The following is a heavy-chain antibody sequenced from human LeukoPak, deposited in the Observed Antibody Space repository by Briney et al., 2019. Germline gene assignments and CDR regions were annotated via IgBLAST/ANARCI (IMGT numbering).Heavy chain of an antibody. CDR2: IWYDGSNK. J-gene: IGHJ4*02. CDR3: ARGGIAAAGNQGDY. CDR1: GFTFSSYG. Sequence: GGSLRLSCAASGFTFSSYGMHWVRQAPGKGLEWVAVIWYDGSNKYYADSVKGRFTISRDNSKNTLYLQMNSLRAEDTAVYYCARGGIAAAGNQGDYWGQGTLVTVSS. D-gene: IGHD6-13*01. V-gene: IGHV3-33*01.